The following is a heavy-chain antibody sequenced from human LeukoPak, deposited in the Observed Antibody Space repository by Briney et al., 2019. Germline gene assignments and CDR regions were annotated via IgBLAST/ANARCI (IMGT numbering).Heavy chain of an antibody. J-gene: IGHJ4*02. D-gene: IGHD5-18*01. V-gene: IGHV1-2*02. CDR1: GYTFTGCY. CDR2: INPNSGGT. Sequence: ASVKVSCKASGYTFTGCYMHWVRQAPGQGLEWMGWINPNSGGTNYAQKFQGRVTMTRDTSISTAYMELSSLRSEDTAVYYCARGYSYGFDDHDYWGQGTLVTVSS. CDR3: ARGYSYGFDDHDY.